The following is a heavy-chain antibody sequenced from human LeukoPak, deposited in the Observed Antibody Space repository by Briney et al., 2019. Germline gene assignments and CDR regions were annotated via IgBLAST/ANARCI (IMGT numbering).Heavy chain of an antibody. CDR3: ARVGGTYFDY. CDR2: MNPNSGNT. Sequence: ASVKVSCKASGYTFTSYDINWVRQATGQGLEWMGWMNPNSGNTGYAQKFQGRVTITADESTSTAYMELSSLRSEDTAVYYCARVGGTYFDYWGQGTLVTVSS. CDR1: GYTFTSYD. J-gene: IGHJ4*02. V-gene: IGHV1-8*03. D-gene: IGHD1-1*01.